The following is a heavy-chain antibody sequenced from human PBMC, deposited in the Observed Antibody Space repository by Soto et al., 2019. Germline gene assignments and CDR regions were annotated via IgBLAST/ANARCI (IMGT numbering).Heavy chain of an antibody. J-gene: IGHJ4*02. D-gene: IGHD3-10*01. Sequence: EVQLVESGGGLVQPGGSLRLSCAVSGFTFSSFWMHWVRQAPGEGLVWVSRINTDGSSTSYADSVKGRFTISRDNAKNTLYLQMNSLRVEDTATYDCAKRGVDTFGLSYWGQGTLVTVSS. CDR2: INTDGSST. CDR1: GFTFSSFW. CDR3: AKRGVDTFGLSY. V-gene: IGHV3-74*01.